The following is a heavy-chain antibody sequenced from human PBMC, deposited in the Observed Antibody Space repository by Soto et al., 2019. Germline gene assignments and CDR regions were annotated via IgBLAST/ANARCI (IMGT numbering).Heavy chain of an antibody. CDR2: IYSGGST. V-gene: IGHV3-53*02. J-gene: IGHJ4*02. D-gene: IGHD6-19*01. Sequence: EVQLVETGGGLIQPGRSLRLSCAASGFTVSSNYMSWVRQAPGKGLEWVSIIYSGGSTYYADSVKGRFTISRDNSKNTLYLQMNSLRAEDTAVYYCARSSSGSWDAFDYWGQGTRSPSPQ. CDR3: ARSSSGSWDAFDY. CDR1: GFTVSSNY.